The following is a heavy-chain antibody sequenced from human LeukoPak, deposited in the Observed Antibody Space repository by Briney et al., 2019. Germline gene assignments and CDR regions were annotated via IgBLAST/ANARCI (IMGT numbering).Heavy chain of an antibody. J-gene: IGHJ4*02. D-gene: IGHD4-23*01. CDR1: GITFSSYA. CDR3: MWRAGTVVPD. CDR2: ISNGGAAT. V-gene: IGHV3-23*01. Sequence: GGSLRLSCAASGITFSSYAMSWVRQAPGKGLEWVSSISNGGAATSYADSVKGRFTISRDNSKNTLYLQMDSLRAEDTAVYYCMWRAGTVVPDWGQGTLVTVSS.